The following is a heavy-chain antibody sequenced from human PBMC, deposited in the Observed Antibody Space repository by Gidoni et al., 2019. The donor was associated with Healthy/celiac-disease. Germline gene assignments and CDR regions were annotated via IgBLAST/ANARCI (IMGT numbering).Heavy chain of an antibody. CDR1: GFTFRSYA. J-gene: IGHJ3*02. CDR3: VKDPYYYDRGIDAFDI. Sequence: VQLVESGRGLVQPGGSLRLSCSASGFTFRSYAMHWVRQAPGKGLEYVSAISSNGGSTYYADSVKGRVTISRDNSKNTLYRQMSSLRAEDTAVYYCVKDPYYYDRGIDAFDIWGQGTMVTVSS. CDR2: ISSNGGST. V-gene: IGHV3-64D*06. D-gene: IGHD3-22*01.